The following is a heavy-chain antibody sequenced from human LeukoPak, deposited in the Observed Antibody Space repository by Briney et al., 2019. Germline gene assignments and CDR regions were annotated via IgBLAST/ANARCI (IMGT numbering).Heavy chain of an antibody. CDR1: GGSISTNRYY. Sequence: SETLSLTCSVSGGSISTNRYYWGWIRQPPGKGLEWIGHIYYSGSSYYNPSLESRVTVSVDTSKNQFSLKVSSVTAEDTAVYYCARRLGSSADGILKYYFDYWGQGTLVTVSS. J-gene: IGHJ4*02. CDR3: ARRLGSSADGILKYYFDY. D-gene: IGHD6-13*01. V-gene: IGHV4-39*01. CDR2: IYYSGSS.